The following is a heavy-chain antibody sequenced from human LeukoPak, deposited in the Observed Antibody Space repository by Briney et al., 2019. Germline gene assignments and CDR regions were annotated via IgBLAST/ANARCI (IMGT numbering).Heavy chain of an antibody. Sequence: GGSLRLSCAASGFTFSSYGMHWVRQAPGKGLEWVAVIWYDGSNKYYADSVKGRFTISRDNSKNTLYLQMNSLRAEDTAVYYCARRGAVAGTHYFDYWGQGTLATVSS. J-gene: IGHJ4*02. CDR3: ARRGAVAGTHYFDY. CDR1: GFTFSSYG. CDR2: IWYDGSNK. D-gene: IGHD6-19*01. V-gene: IGHV3-33*01.